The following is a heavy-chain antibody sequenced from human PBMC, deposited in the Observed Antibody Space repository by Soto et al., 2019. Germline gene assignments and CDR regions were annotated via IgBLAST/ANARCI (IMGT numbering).Heavy chain of an antibody. CDR2: IKSKTDGGTT. J-gene: IGHJ4*02. CDR3: TPGPDYADY. Sequence: EVQLLESGGGWVQPGGSLRLSCAASGFTFSTYAMTWVRLAPGRGLEWVGRIKSKTDGGTTDYAAPVKGRFTISRDDSKNTLYLQMNSLKTEDTAVYYCTPGPDYADYWGQGTLVTVSS. D-gene: IGHD4-17*01. V-gene: IGHV3-15*01. CDR1: GFTFSTYA.